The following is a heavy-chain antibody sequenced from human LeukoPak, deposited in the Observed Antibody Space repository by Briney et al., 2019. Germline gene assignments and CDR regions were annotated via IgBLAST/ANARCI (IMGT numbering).Heavy chain of an antibody. J-gene: IGHJ4*02. CDR3: ARVLDTVTTR. Sequence: ASVKVSCKASGYTFTSYGISWVRQAPGQGLEWMGWINPNSGGTNYAQKFQGRVTMTRDTSISTAYMELSRLRSDDTAVYYCARVLDTVTTRWGQGTLVTVSS. CDR1: GYTFTSYG. D-gene: IGHD4-17*01. V-gene: IGHV1-2*02. CDR2: INPNSGGT.